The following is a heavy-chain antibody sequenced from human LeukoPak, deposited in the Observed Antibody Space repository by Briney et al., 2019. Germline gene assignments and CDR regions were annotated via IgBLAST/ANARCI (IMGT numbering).Heavy chain of an antibody. V-gene: IGHV3-21*01. J-gene: IGHJ2*01. CDR3: ARDGGSDWYFDL. D-gene: IGHD3-10*01. Sequence: GGSLRLSCAASGFTFSTYSMNWVRQAPGKGLEWVSCISSRSTSIYYADSVKGRFTISRDNDKNSLYLQMNSLRAEDTAVYYCARDGGSDWYFDLWGRGTLVTVSS. CDR2: ISSRSTSI. CDR1: GFTFSTYS.